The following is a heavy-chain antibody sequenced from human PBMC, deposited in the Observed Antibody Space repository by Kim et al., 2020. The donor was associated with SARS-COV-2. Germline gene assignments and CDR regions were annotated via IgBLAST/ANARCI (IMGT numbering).Heavy chain of an antibody. CDR2: VIPIFGTA. V-gene: IGHV1-69*13. Sequence: SVKVSCKASGDTFSNYAISWVRQAPGQGLEWMGGVIPIFGTANYAQKFQGRVTITADESTGTAYMELSSLRSEDTAMYYCARVYGDPPANYFFYWGQGTLITVSS. CDR3: ARVYGDPPANYFFY. J-gene: IGHJ4*02. D-gene: IGHD4-17*01. CDR1: GDTFSNYA.